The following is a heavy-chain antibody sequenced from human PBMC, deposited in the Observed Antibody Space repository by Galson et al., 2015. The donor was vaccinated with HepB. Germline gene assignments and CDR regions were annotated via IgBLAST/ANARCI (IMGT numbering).Heavy chain of an antibody. Sequence: SLRLSCAASGFTFSSYSMNWVRQAPGKGLEWVSYISSGSDTIYYADSVKGRFTISRDNAKNSLYLQMNSLRDEDSAVYYCARENYDILTGRGYYFDYWGQGTLVTVSS. V-gene: IGHV3-48*02. CDR3: ARENYDILTGRGYYFDY. D-gene: IGHD3-9*01. CDR2: ISSGSDTI. J-gene: IGHJ4*02. CDR1: GFTFSSYS.